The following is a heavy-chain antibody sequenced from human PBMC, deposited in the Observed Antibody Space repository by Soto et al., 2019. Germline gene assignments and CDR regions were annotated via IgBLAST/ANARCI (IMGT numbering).Heavy chain of an antibody. CDR3: ARNVKIIVATIGLGSDY. J-gene: IGHJ4*02. V-gene: IGHV1-18*01. CDR1: GYTFTSYG. CDR2: ISAYNGNT. D-gene: IGHD5-12*01. Sequence: AAVKVSCKASGYTFTSYGISWVRQAPGQGLEWMGWISAYNGNTNYAQKLQGRVTMTTDTSTSTAYMELRSLRSDDTAVYYCARNVKIIVATIGLGSDYWGQGTLVTVSS.